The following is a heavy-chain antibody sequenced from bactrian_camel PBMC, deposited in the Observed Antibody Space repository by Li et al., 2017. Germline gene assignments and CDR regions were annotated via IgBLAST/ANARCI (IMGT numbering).Heavy chain of an antibody. CDR2: YNRGGA. D-gene: IGHD3*01. J-gene: IGHJ4*01. V-gene: IGHV3S42*01. Sequence: VQLVESGGGSVEAGGSLRLSCAGSGFTVNWNVMSWFRQAVGKELEWVSTYNRGGATYRDSVKGRFTVSGDSANNTLYLDMNNPNTEDTAVYYCAAVAFASCSGSWCETAQPNYWGQGTQVTVS. CDR3: AAVAFASCSGSWCETAQPNY. CDR1: GFTVNWNV.